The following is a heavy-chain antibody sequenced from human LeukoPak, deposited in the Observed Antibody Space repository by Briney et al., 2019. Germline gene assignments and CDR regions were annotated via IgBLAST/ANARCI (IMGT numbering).Heavy chain of an antibody. D-gene: IGHD5-12*01. CDR1: GFDFSFTW. Sequence: GSLRLSCAASGFDFSFTWMSWVRQAPGKGLELVGRIKSKTSGGTIDYAAPVRGRFTISRDDTENMVFLQMSSLKTEDTAVYYCTRESRYKTSRQRGFDSWGQGIPVTVSS. CDR3: TRESRYKTSRQRGFDS. J-gene: IGHJ4*02. V-gene: IGHV3-15*01. CDR2: IKSKTSGGTI.